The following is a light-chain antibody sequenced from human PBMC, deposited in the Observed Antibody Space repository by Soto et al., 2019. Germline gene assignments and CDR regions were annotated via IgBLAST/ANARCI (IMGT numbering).Light chain of an antibody. CDR2: EVS. J-gene: IGLJ1*01. Sequence: QSVLTQPASVSWSLGQSITISCTGTSVDVGGYNYVSWYQHHPGKAPRLLIFEVSNRPSGVSNRFSGSKSGNTASLTISGLQAEDEADYYCTSYTIKTTYVFGTGTKLTVL. CDR1: SVDVGGYNY. V-gene: IGLV2-14*01. CDR3: TSYTIKTTYV.